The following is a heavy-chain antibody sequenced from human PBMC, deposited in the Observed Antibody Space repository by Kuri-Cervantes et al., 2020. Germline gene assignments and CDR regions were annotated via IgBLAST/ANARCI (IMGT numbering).Heavy chain of an antibody. CDR1: GGSMSSYY. D-gene: IGHD6-13*01. J-gene: IGHJ6*03. Sequence: SETLSLTCTVSGGSMSSYYWSWIRQPAGQGLEWIGRIYTSGSTNYNPSLKSRVTISVDTSKNQFSLKLSSVTAADTAVYYCARGVSSWLDYYYYYYMDVWGKGTTVTVSS. CDR2: IYTSGST. V-gene: IGHV4-4*07. CDR3: ARGVSSWLDYYYYYYMDV.